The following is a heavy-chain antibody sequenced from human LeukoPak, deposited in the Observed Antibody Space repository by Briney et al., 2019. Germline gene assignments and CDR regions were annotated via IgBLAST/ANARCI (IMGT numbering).Heavy chain of an antibody. D-gene: IGHD3-10*01. CDR2: IYYSGST. V-gene: IGHV4-31*03. Sequence: SETLSLTCTVSGGSISSGGYYWSWIRQHPGKGLEWIGYIYYSGSTYYNPSLKSRVTISVDTSENQFSLKLSSVTAADTAVYYCARVLNMVRGVWGGFFDYWGQGTLVTVSS. CDR3: ARVLNMVRGVWGGFFDY. J-gene: IGHJ4*02. CDR1: GGSISSGGYY.